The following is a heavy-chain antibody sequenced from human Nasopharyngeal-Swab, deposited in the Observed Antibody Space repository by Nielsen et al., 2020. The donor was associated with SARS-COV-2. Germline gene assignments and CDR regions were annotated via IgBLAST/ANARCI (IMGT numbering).Heavy chain of an antibody. J-gene: IGHJ4*02. V-gene: IGHV3-23*01. CDR2: ISGSGGST. Sequence: GESLKISCAAFGFTFSSYAMSWVRQAPGKGLEWVSAISGSGGSTYYADSVKGRFTISRDNSKNTLYLQMNSLRAEDTAVYYCAKGRGADYWGQGTLVTVSS. D-gene: IGHD3-10*01. CDR3: AKGRGADY. CDR1: GFTFSSYA.